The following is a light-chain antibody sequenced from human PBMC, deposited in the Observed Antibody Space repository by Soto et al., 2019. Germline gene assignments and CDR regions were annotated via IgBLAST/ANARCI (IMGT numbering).Light chain of an antibody. Sequence: QSALTRPASVSGSPGQSSTISCSGTSSDIGAYDHVAWFQQFPGKTPKLVIYSVSNRPSGVSYRFSGSKSGNTASLTISGLQADDEADYYCISYTVSRSYVFGTGTKVTVL. V-gene: IGLV2-14*01. CDR3: ISYTVSRSYV. CDR2: SVS. CDR1: SSDIGAYDH. J-gene: IGLJ1*01.